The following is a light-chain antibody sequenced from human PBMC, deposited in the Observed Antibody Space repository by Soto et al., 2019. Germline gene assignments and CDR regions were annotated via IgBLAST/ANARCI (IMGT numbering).Light chain of an antibody. V-gene: IGLV2-14*01. J-gene: IGLJ1*01. CDR3: SSYTSTSPLYV. Sequence: QSVLTQPASVSGSPGQSITISCTCTSSDIGFYNYVSWYQQHPGEAPKLIIYEVAKRPSGVSSRFSGSKSGNTASLTISGLQAEDEADYHCSSYTSTSPLYVFGTGTKVTVL. CDR1: SSDIGFYNY. CDR2: EVA.